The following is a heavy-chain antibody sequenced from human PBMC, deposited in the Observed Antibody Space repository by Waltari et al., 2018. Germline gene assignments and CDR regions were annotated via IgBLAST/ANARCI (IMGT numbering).Heavy chain of an antibody. D-gene: IGHD2-15*01. CDR1: GGSFGGYY. V-gene: IGHV4-34*02. CDR3: ARGYCSGDSCSVYFDY. CDR2: INHSGST. J-gene: IGHJ4*02. Sequence: QVQLQQWGAGLLKPSEPLSLTCAVYGGSFGGYYRSWIRQPPGKGLEWIGEINHSGSTNYNPSLKSRVTISVDTSKNQFSLKVNSVTAADTAVYYCARGYCSGDSCSVYFDYWGQGTLVTVSS.